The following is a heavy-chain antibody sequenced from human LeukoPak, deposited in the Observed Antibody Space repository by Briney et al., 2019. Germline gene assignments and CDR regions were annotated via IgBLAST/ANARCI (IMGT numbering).Heavy chain of an antibody. J-gene: IGHJ4*02. CDR2: IYTSGST. Sequence: SETLSLTCTVSGGSISSGSYYWSWIRQPAGKGLEWIGRIYTSGSTNYNPSLKSRVTISLDTSKNQFSLKLSSVTAADTAVYYCAGDVDTAMVTSGYFDYWGQGTLVTVSS. V-gene: IGHV4-61*02. CDR3: AGDVDTAMVTSGYFDY. CDR1: GGSISSGSYY. D-gene: IGHD5-18*01.